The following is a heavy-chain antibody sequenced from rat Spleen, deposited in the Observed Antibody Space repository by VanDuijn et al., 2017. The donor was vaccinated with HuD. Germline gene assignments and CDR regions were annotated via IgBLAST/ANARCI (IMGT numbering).Heavy chain of an antibody. CDR3: TRQWDY. Sequence: EVQLVESGGGLVQPGRSLMLSCAASGLSFSNYDMAWVRQAPTKGLEWVASINTGGGNTYYRDSVKGRFTISRDNAKSTLYLQMDSLRSEDTATYYCTRQWDYWGQGVLVTVSS. CDR1: GLSFSNYD. J-gene: IGHJ2*01. V-gene: IGHV5S23*01. CDR2: INTGGGNT.